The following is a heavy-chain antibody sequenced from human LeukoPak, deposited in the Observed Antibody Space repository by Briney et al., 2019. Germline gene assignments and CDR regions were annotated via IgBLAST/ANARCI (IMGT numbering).Heavy chain of an antibody. CDR1: GFSFSSSW. D-gene: IGHD3-16*01. CDR3: ARDFGPYGMDV. Sequence: GGSLRLSCAASGFSFSSSWMHWVRQAPGTGLVWVSRINSDGSTTNYADSVKGRFTISRDNAMSTLYLQMNSLRAEDTAVYYCARDFGPYGMDVWGQGTTVNVSS. J-gene: IGHJ6*02. CDR2: INSDGSTT. V-gene: IGHV3-74*01.